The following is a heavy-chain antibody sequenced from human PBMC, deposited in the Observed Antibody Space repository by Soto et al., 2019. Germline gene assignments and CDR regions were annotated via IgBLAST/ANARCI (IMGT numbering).Heavy chain of an antibody. J-gene: IGHJ6*02. V-gene: IGHV1-58*01. CDR2: IVVGSGNT. D-gene: IGHD4-17*01. Sequence: SVKVSCKASGFTFTSSAVQWVRQARGQRLEWIGWIVVGSGNTNYAQKFQERVTITRDMSTSTAYMELSSLRSEDTAVYYCAAGTGDYGLYYYYGMDVWGQGTTVTVSS. CDR3: AAGTGDYGLYYYYGMDV. CDR1: GFTFTSSA.